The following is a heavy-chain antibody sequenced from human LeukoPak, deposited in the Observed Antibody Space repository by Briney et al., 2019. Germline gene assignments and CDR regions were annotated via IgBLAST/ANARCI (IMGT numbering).Heavy chain of an antibody. CDR3: ARELYYDILTGYFKDPPKPIYYFDY. Sequence: PGGSLRLSCAASGLTFSSHWMHWVRQAPGKGLVWVSRITNDGSSTTYADSVKGRFTISRDNAKNMLYLQVNSLRAEDTAVYYCARELYYDILTGYFKDPPKPIYYFDYWGQGTLVTVSS. CDR1: GLTFSSHW. CDR2: ITNDGSST. D-gene: IGHD3-9*01. J-gene: IGHJ4*02. V-gene: IGHV3-74*01.